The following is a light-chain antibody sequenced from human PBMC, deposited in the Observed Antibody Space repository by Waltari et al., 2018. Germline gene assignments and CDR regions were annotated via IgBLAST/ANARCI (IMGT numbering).Light chain of an antibody. J-gene: IGLJ2*01. CDR1: RSDFGGYNY. V-gene: IGLV2-14*03. CDR2: DVK. Sequence: QSDLSQPASMSGSPGQSITLSCTVTRSDFGGYNYVSWYQEYPGKAPKLIIYDVKNRPSGVSNRFSGSKSGNTASLTISGLQAEDEADYYCSSYTSTSTVLFGGGTKVTVL. CDR3: SSYTSTSTVL.